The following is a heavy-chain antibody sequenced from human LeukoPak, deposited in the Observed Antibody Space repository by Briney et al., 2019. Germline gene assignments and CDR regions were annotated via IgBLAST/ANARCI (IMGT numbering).Heavy chain of an antibody. V-gene: IGHV1-69*05. D-gene: IGHD6-13*01. CDR1: GGTFSSYA. CDR3: AVDVPRGSFRAAARGYFDY. J-gene: IGHJ4*02. CDR2: IIPIFGTA. Sequence: GASVKVSCKASGGTFSSYAISWVRQAPGQGLEWMGGIIPIFGTANYAQKFQGRVTITTDESTSTAYMELSSLRSEDTAVYYCAVDVPRGSFRAAARGYFDYWGQGTLVTVSS.